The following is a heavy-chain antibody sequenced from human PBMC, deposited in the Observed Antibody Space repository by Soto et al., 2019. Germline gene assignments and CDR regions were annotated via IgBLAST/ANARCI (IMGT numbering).Heavy chain of an antibody. J-gene: IGHJ5*02. D-gene: IGHD3-10*01. CDR3: AHRDGVGGSGSYFLT. V-gene: IGHV2-5*02. Sequence: QITLKESGPTLVKHTQTLTLTCTFSGFSLSTSGVNVGWFRQPPGKALEWLALIYWDDDKRYSPSLKSRLTNTKDTSKNQVVLTMTNMDPVDTATYYCAHRDGVGGSGSYFLTWGQGTLVTVSS. CDR1: GFSLSTSGVN. CDR2: IYWDDDK.